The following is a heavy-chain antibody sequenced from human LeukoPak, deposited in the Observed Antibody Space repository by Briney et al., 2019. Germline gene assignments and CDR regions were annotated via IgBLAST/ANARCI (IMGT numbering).Heavy chain of an antibody. J-gene: IGHJ5*02. CDR1: GYTFTSYG. D-gene: IGHD6-13*01. V-gene: IGHV1-18*01. CDR3: ARSGIAAAGTRWFDP. Sequence: ASVKVSCKASGYTFTSYGISWVRQAPGQGLEWMGWISAYNCNTNYAQKPQGRVTMTTDTSTSTAYMELRSLRSDDTAVYYCARSGIAAAGTRWFDPWGQGTLVTVSS. CDR2: ISAYNCNT.